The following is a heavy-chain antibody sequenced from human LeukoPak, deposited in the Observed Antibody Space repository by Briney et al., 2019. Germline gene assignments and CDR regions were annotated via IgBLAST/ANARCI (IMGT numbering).Heavy chain of an antibody. V-gene: IGHV3-48*03. CDR1: GFIFSSYE. J-gene: IGHJ6*04. CDR3: AELGITMIGGV. Sequence: PGGSLRLSCAASGFIFSSYEMNWVRQAPGKGLEWVSYISSSGSTIYYADSVKGRFTISRDNAKNPLYLQMNSLRAEDTAVYYCAELGITMIGGVWGKGTTVTISS. D-gene: IGHD3-10*02. CDR2: ISSSGSTI.